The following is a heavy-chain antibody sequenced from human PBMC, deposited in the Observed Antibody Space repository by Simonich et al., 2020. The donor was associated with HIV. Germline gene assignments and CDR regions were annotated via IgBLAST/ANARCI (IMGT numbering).Heavy chain of an antibody. CDR2: IWYNGNIT. V-gene: IGHV3-33*01. CDR1: GFTFSGYG. CDR3: VRRFDYGGDY. Sequence: QVQLVESGGGVVQPGRSLRLSCAASGFTFSGYGMHWVRQAPAKGLEWVAVIWYNGNITYYAHSVKCRFTISRDNSKNTLYLQMNSLRAEDTAMYYCVRRFDYGGDYWGQGTLVTVSS. J-gene: IGHJ4*02. D-gene: IGHD4-17*01.